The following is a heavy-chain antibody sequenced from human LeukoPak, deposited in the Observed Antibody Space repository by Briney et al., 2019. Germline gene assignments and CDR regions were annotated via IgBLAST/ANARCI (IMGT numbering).Heavy chain of an antibody. D-gene: IGHD3-22*01. J-gene: IGHJ3*02. V-gene: IGHV4-59*08. Sequence: PSETLSLTCTVSGGSISSYYWSWIRQPPGKGLEGIGYIYYSASTTYTPSLKSRVTISVDTSKNQFSLTLSSVTAADTAVYYCARHAYYYDSSGSYDAFDIWGQGTMVTVSS. CDR3: ARHAYYYDSSGSYDAFDI. CDR1: GGSISSYY. CDR2: IYYSAST.